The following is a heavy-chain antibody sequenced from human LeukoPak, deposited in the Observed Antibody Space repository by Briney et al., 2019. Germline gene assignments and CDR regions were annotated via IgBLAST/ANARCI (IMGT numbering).Heavy chain of an antibody. D-gene: IGHD3-9*01. CDR3: ARDGPAHGDILTGYYSSGSFDY. J-gene: IGHJ4*02. V-gene: IGHV5-51*01. CDR2: IYPGDSDT. Sequence: GESLKISCKGSEYRFTNYWIGWVRQLPGKGLEWMGIIYPGDSDTTYSPSFQGEVTMSADRSISTAYLQCSSLKPSDTAMYYCARDGPAHGDILTGYYSSGSFDYWGQGTLVTVSS. CDR1: EYRFTNYW.